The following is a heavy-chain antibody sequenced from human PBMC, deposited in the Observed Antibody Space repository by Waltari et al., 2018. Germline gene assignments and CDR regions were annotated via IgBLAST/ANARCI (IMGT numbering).Heavy chain of an antibody. D-gene: IGHD6-19*01. CDR1: GFTVTRNY. Sequence: EVQLVESGGGLIQPGGSLRLSCVGSGFTVTRNYMSWVRQVPGKGLEWVSNIPLGTNANYAESVRGRFTISRDNSKDTLYLQMNSLRVEDTAVYFCARHVSGPTRAAFDVWGQGTMVTVSP. CDR2: IPLGTNA. CDR3: ARHVSGPTRAAFDV. V-gene: IGHV3-53*01. J-gene: IGHJ3*01.